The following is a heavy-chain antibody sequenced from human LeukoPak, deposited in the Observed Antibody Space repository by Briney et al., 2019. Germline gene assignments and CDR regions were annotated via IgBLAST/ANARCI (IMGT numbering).Heavy chain of an antibody. CDR2: IYYSGST. J-gene: IGHJ5*02. CDR1: GGSISSYY. Sequence: SETLSLTCTVSGGSISSYYWSWIRQPPGKGLEWIGYIYYSGSTNYNPSLKSRVTISVDTSKNQFSLKLSSVTAAGTAVYYCARQHCSGGSCYNWFDPWGQGTLVTVSS. CDR3: ARQHCSGGSCYNWFDP. V-gene: IGHV4-59*01. D-gene: IGHD2-15*01.